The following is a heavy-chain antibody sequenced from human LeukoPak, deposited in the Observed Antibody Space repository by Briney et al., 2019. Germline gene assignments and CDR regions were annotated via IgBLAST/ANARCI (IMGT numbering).Heavy chain of an antibody. CDR2: INHSGST. CDR3: ARQKVRRIQIDY. J-gene: IGHJ4*02. Sequence: PSETLSLTCAVYGGSFSGYYWSWIRQPPGKGLEWIGEINHSGSTNYNPSLKSRVTISVDTSKNQFSLKLSSVTAADTAVYYRARQKVRRIQIDYWGQGTLVTVSS. CDR1: GGSFSGYY. D-gene: IGHD3-10*01. V-gene: IGHV4-34*01.